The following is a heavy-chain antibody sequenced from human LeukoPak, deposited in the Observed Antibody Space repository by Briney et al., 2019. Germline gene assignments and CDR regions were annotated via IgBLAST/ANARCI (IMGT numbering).Heavy chain of an antibody. J-gene: IGHJ6*03. CDR1: GYKFTGNY. CDR2: INPISGRT. V-gene: IGHV1-2*02. CDR3: ARGATVTTYHYYYMDV. D-gene: IGHD4-11*01. Sequence: ASVKVSCKASGYKFTGNYMHWVRQAPGQGPEWMGWINPISGRTSYAQKFVGRVTLTRNTSITTAYMELGSLTSDDTAVYYCARGATVTTYHYYYMDVWGKGTTVTVSS.